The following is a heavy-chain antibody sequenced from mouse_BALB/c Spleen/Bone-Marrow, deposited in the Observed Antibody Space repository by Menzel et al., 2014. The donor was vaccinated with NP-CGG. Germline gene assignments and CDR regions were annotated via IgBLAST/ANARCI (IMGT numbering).Heavy chain of an antibody. CDR3: ARRGSDHENAMDY. Sequence: QVQLQQTGAELARPGASVKLSCKAAGYTFTSYWMQWVKQRPGQGLEWIGAIYPGDGDTRYSQKFKEKATLTADKSSSTAYIQLSSLASEDSAVYYCARRGSDHENAMDYWGQGTSVIVSS. CDR1: GYTFTSYW. V-gene: IGHV1-87*01. CDR2: IYPGDGDT. J-gene: IGHJ4*01.